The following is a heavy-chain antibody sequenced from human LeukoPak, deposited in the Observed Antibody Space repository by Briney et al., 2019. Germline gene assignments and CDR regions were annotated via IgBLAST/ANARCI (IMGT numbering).Heavy chain of an antibody. J-gene: IGHJ5*02. CDR1: GFTFSNAW. D-gene: IGHD3-22*01. CDR3: TTTYGRNYDSSGYYL. CDR2: IKSKTDGGTR. Sequence: GGSLRLSCAVSGFTFSNAWMTWVRQAPGKGLEWVGRIKSKTDGGTRDCAAPVKGRFTISGDDSKNTLYPQMNSLKTEDTAVYYCTTTYGRNYDSSGYYLWGQGTLVTVSS. V-gene: IGHV3-15*01.